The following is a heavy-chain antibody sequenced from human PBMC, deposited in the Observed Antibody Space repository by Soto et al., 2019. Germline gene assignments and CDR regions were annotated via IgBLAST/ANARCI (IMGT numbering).Heavy chain of an antibody. Sequence: AQLVQSGAEVKKPGASVKVSCEASRYTFTGYDINWVRQATGQGLEWMGWMNPNSGNTGYAQNFQGRVTMTRDNSITTAYMELTSLRDDDSAVYYCAGEKVGTTGIDFWGQGTLVTVSS. CDR1: RYTFTGYD. V-gene: IGHV1-8*01. CDR2: MNPNSGNT. J-gene: IGHJ4*02. CDR3: AGEKVGTTGIDF. D-gene: IGHD1-26*01.